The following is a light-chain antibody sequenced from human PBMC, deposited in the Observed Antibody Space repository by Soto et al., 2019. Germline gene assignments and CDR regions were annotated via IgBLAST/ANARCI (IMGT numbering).Light chain of an antibody. CDR2: SNN. Sequence: QSVLTQPPSASGTPGQRVTISCSGSSSNIGSNTVNWYQQLPGTAPKLLIYSNNQRPSGVPDRFSGSKSGTSASLAISGLQSEDEADYYCAAWDDSLNGYVFXTGPKVTVL. V-gene: IGLV1-44*01. J-gene: IGLJ1*01. CDR1: SSNIGSNT. CDR3: AAWDDSLNGYV.